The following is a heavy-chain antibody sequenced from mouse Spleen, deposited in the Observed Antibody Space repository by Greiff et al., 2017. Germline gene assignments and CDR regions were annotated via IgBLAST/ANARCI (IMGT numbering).Heavy chain of an antibody. J-gene: IGHJ2*01. Sequence: QVQLKQSGAELARPGASVKLSCKASGYTFTSYGISWVKQRTGQGLEWIGEIYPRSGNTYYNEKFKGKATLTADKSSSTAYMELRSLTSEDSAVYFCAREDYGYVGSDYWGQGTTLTVSS. CDR3: AREDYGYVGSDY. D-gene: IGHD1-2*01. CDR2: IYPRSGNT. CDR1: GYTFTSYG. V-gene: IGHV1-81*01.